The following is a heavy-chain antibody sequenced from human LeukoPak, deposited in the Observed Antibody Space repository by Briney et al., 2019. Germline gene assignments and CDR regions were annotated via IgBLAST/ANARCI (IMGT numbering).Heavy chain of an antibody. Sequence: SETLSLNCNVSGGSVSSGSYFWTWIRQPPGKGLEWIGYIYYSGHTRYRPSLQSRLTISVDTSKNQFSLKLSSVTAADTAVYYCARGPPLGFDYWGQGTLVTVSS. V-gene: IGHV4-61*01. CDR1: GGSVSSGSYF. J-gene: IGHJ4*02. CDR3: ARGPPLGFDY. CDR2: IYYSGHT.